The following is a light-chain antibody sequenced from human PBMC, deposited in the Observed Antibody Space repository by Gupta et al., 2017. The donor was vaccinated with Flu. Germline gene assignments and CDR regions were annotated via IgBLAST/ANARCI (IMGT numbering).Light chain of an antibody. V-gene: IGKV3-11*01. Sequence: EIVLTQSPATLSLSPGERATLSCRASLSVSTFLAWYQQKPGQSPRLLIYDASIRATGTPARFSGSGSGADFTLTISSLEPEDFAVYYCQQRSYWPSITFGQGTRLDIK. J-gene: IGKJ5*01. CDR3: QQRSYWPSIT. CDR2: DAS. CDR1: LSVSTF.